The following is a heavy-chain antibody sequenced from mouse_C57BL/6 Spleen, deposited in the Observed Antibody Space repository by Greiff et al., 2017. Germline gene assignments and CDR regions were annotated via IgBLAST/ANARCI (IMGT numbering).Heavy chain of an antibody. Sequence: EVKLQESGPELVKPGASVKISCKASGYSFTGYYMNWVKQSPEKSLEWIGEINPSTGGTTYNQKFKAKATLTVDKSSSTAYMQLKSLTSEDSAVYYCARGSSSWYFDVWGTGTTVTVSS. CDR3: ARGSSSWYFDV. V-gene: IGHV1-42*01. CDR2: INPSTGGT. D-gene: IGHD1-1*01. J-gene: IGHJ1*03. CDR1: GYSFTGYY.